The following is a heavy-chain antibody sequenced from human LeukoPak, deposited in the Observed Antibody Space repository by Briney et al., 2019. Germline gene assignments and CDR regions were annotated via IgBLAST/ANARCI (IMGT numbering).Heavy chain of an antibody. D-gene: IGHD5-24*01. CDR2: IIPIFGTA. V-gene: IGHV1-69*05. Sequence: SVKVSCKASGGTFSSSAISWVRQAPGQGLEWMGGIIPIFGTANYAQKFQGRVTITTDESTSTAYMELSSLRSEDTAVYYCARWLQLQEGNWFDPWGQGTLVTVSS. CDR1: GGTFSSSA. CDR3: ARWLQLQEGNWFDP. J-gene: IGHJ5*02.